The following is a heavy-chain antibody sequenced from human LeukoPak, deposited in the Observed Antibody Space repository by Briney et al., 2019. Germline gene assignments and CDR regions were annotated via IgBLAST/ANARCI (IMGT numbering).Heavy chain of an antibody. D-gene: IGHD2-2*01. CDR3: ARARPRYCSSFDP. J-gene: IGHJ5*02. CDR1: GYTFTSYD. Sequence: ASVQVSCQASGYTFTSYDINWVRQATGQGLEWMGWMNPNSGNTGYAQKFQGRVTMTRNTSISTAYMELSSLRSEDTAVYYCARARPRYCSSFDPWGQGTLVTVSS. CDR2: MNPNSGNT. V-gene: IGHV1-8*01.